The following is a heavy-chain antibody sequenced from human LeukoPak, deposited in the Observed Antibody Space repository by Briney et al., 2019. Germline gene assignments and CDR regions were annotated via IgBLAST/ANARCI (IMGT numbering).Heavy chain of an antibody. D-gene: IGHD4-17*01. J-gene: IGHJ4*02. V-gene: IGHV3-23*01. CDR3: ATYGDYEYYFDY. CDR2: ISGSGGST. Sequence: PGGSLRLSCAASGFTFSNAWMSWVRQAPGKGLEWVSAISGSGGSTYYADSVKGRFTISRDNSKNTLYLQMNSLRAEDTAVYYCATYGDYEYYFDYWGQGTLVTVSS. CDR1: GFTFSNAW.